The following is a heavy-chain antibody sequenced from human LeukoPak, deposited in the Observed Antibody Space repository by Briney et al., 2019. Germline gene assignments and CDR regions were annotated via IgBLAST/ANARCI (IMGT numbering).Heavy chain of an antibody. Sequence: ASVKVSCKASGYTFTSSDINWVRQAPGQGLEWMGWINPNSGGTNYAQKFQGRVTMTRDTSISTAYMELSRLRSDDTAVYYCARDALPLNWNYGWFDPWGQGTLVTVSS. CDR3: ARDALPLNWNYGWFDP. V-gene: IGHV1-2*02. J-gene: IGHJ5*02. D-gene: IGHD1-7*01. CDR1: GYTFTSSD. CDR2: INPNSGGT.